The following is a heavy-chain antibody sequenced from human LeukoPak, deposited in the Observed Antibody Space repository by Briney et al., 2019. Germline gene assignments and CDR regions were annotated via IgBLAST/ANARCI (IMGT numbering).Heavy chain of an antibody. J-gene: IGHJ6*04. Sequence: GGSLRLSCAASGFTFSSYSLNWVRQAPGKGLEWVPSITTSSSYIYYADSVKGRFTISRDNAKNSLYLQMNSLRAEDTAVYYCAELGITMIGGVWGKGTTVTISS. D-gene: IGHD3-10*02. CDR2: ITTSSSYI. CDR3: AELGITMIGGV. V-gene: IGHV3-21*01. CDR1: GFTFSSYS.